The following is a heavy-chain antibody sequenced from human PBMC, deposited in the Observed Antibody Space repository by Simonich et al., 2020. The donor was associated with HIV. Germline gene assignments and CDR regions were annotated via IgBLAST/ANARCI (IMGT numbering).Heavy chain of an antibody. J-gene: IGHJ5*02. V-gene: IGHV4-34*01. D-gene: IGHD3-22*01. Sequence: QVQLQPWGAGLLKPSETLSLTCPVNGGSFSGYYWSWIRPPPGQGLEWIGESNHSGTTNYNPSLKSGFTISVDTSKNHFSLTLSSGTAADTAVYYCARGSMLAVVRNWFDPWGQGALVTVSS. CDR3: ARGSMLAVVRNWFDP. CDR2: SNHSGTT. CDR1: GGSFSGYY.